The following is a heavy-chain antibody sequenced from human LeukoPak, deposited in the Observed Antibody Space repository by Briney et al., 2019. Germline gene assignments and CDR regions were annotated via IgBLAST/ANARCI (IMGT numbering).Heavy chain of an antibody. J-gene: IGHJ4*02. CDR1: GGTFSSYA. Sequence: GASVKVSCKASGGTFSSYAISWVRQAPGQGLEWLGGIIPIFGTANYGQKFQGRVTITTDESTSTAYMELSSLRSEDTAVYYCARSYGNLYYFDYWGQGTLVTVSS. D-gene: IGHD4-11*01. CDR2: IIPIFGTA. CDR3: ARSYGNLYYFDY. V-gene: IGHV1-69*05.